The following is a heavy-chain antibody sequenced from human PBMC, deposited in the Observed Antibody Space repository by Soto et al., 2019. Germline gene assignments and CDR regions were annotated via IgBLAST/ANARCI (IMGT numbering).Heavy chain of an antibody. D-gene: IGHD1-26*01. CDR3: ARHTARVGPFDY. V-gene: IGHV4-59*08. CDR1: GGSISSYY. Sequence: QVQLQESGPGLVKPSETLSLTCTVSGGSISSYYWSWIRQPPGKGLEWIGYIYYSGSTNYNPSLKSRVTISVDTSKNQFSLKLSSVTAADTAVYYCARHTARVGPFDYWGQGTLVTVSS. J-gene: IGHJ4*02. CDR2: IYYSGST.